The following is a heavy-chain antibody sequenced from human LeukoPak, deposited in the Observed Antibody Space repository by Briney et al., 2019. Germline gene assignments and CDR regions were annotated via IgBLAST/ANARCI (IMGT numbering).Heavy chain of an antibody. J-gene: IGHJ5*02. CDR1: GGSFSGYY. CDR3: ARGPAHYNWFDP. Sequence: SETLSLTCAVYGGSFSGYYWSWIRQPPGKGLEWIGEINHSGSTNYNPSLKSRVTISVDTSKNQFPLKLSSVTAADTAVYYCARGPAHYNWFDPWGQGTLVTVSS. V-gene: IGHV4-34*01. CDR2: INHSGST.